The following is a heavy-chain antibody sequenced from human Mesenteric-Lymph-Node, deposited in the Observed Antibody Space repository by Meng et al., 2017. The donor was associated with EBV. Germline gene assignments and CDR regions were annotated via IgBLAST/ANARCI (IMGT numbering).Heavy chain of an antibody. CDR3: ARDGYSGYDRIDY. CDR1: GYTFTGYG. D-gene: IGHD5-12*01. CDR2: ISAYNGNT. V-gene: IGHV1-18*04. J-gene: IGHJ4*02. Sequence: QVHLVQSGGEVKKPGASVKGSCKASGYTFTGYGISWVRRAPGQGLEWMGWISAYNGNTKFAQKVQGRITMTTDTSTTTAYMELRSLRSDDTAVYYCARDGYSGYDRIDYWGQGTLVTVSS.